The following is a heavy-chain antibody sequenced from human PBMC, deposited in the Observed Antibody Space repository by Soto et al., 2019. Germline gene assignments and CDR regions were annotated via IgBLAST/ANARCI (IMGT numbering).Heavy chain of an antibody. V-gene: IGHV6-1*01. Sequence: QSQTLSLTCAISGDSVSSNSAAWNWIRQSPSRGLEWLGRTYYRSKWYNDYAVSVKSRITINPDTSKNQFSLQLNSVTPEDTAVYYCAKMVYATSQDYYYYMDVWGKGTTVTVSS. CDR2: TYYRSKWYN. CDR1: GDSVSSNSAA. J-gene: IGHJ6*03. CDR3: AKMVYATSQDYYYYMDV. D-gene: IGHD2-8*01.